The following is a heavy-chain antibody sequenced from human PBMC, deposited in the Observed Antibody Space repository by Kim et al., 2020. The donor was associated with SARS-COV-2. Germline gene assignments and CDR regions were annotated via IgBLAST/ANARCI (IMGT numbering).Heavy chain of an antibody. CDR1: GYTFTSYG. D-gene: IGHD5-12*01. J-gene: IGHJ4*02. Sequence: ASVKVSCKASGYTFTSYGISWVRQAPGQGLEWMGWISAYNGNTNYAQKLQGRVTMTTDTSTSTAYMELRSLRSDDTAVYYCARDWVAGRLQFLFGYWGQGTLVTVSS. CDR2: ISAYNGNT. V-gene: IGHV1-18*01. CDR3: ARDWVAGRLQFLFGY.